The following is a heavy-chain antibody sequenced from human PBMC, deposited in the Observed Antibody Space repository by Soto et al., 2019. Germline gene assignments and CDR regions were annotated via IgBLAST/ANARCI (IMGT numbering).Heavy chain of an antibody. D-gene: IGHD4-17*01. CDR2: ISGSGGST. V-gene: IGHV3-23*01. CDR1: GFTFSSYA. J-gene: IGHJ4*02. Sequence: PGGSLRLSCAASGFTFSSYAMSWVRQAPGKGLEWVSAISGSGGSTYYADSVKGRFTISRDNSKNTLYLQMNSLRAEDTAVYYCANNPTDYGDYGVDYWGQGTLVTVS. CDR3: ANNPTDYGDYGVDY.